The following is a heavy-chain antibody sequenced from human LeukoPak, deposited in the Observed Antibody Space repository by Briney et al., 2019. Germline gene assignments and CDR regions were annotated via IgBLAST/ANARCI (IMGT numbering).Heavy chain of an antibody. CDR3: ARDQGAAMVYFDY. CDR1: GFTFSSYW. J-gene: IGHJ4*02. D-gene: IGHD5-18*01. CDR2: IKQDGSEK. Sequence: PGGSLRLSCVASGFTFSSYWMSWVRQAPGKGLEWVANIKQDGSEKYYVDSVKGRFTISRDNAKNSLYLQMNSLRAEDTAVYYCARDQGAAMVYFDYWGQGTLVTVSS. V-gene: IGHV3-7*01.